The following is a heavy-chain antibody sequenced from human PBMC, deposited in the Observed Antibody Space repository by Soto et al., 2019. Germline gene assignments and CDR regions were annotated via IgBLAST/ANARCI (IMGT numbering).Heavy chain of an antibody. CDR2: IYSGGST. V-gene: IGHV3-66*01. CDR1: GFTVSSNY. Sequence: EVQLVESGGGLVQPGGSLRLSCAASGFTVSSNYMSWVRQAPGKGLEWVSVIYSGGSTYYADSVKGRFTISRDNSKNTLYLQMNSVRAEDTAVYYCARAHYDFWSGYFHYYYYMDVWGKGTTVTVSS. J-gene: IGHJ6*03. CDR3: ARAHYDFWSGYFHYYYYMDV. D-gene: IGHD3-3*01.